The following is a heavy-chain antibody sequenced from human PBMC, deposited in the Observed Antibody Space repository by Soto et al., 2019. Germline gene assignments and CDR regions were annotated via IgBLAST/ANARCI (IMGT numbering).Heavy chain of an antibody. J-gene: IGHJ6*02. CDR2: IIPIFGTA. CDR3: ASSTLLCSSTSCIQVHNYYYYGMDV. Sequence: QVQLVQSGAEVKKPGSSVKVSCKASGGTFSSYAISWVRQAPGQGLEWMGGIIPIFGTANYAQKFQGRVTITADKSTSTAYMELSSLRSEDTAVYYCASSTLLCSSTSCIQVHNYYYYGMDVWGQGTTVTVSS. CDR1: GGTFSSYA. V-gene: IGHV1-69*06. D-gene: IGHD2-2*01.